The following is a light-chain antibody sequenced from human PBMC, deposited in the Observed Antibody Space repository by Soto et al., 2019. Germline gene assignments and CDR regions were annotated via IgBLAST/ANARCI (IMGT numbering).Light chain of an antibody. CDR2: DDS. Sequence: SYELTQPPSVSVAPGQTARITCGGKNIGSKTVHWYQQEPGQAPVLVVYDDSDRPSGIPERFSGSNSGNTATLTISRVEAGDEADYYCQVWDSSGDHVVFGGGTKLTVL. CDR1: NIGSKT. CDR3: QVWDSSGDHVV. V-gene: IGLV3-21*02. J-gene: IGLJ2*01.